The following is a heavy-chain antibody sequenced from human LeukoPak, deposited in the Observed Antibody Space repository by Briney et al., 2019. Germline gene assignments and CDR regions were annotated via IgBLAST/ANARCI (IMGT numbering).Heavy chain of an antibody. CDR1: GYTFTGYY. Sequence: GASVKVSCTASGYTFTGYYMHWVRQAPGQGLEWMGWINPNSGGTNYAQKFQGWVTMTRDTSISTAYMELSRLRSDDTAVYYCARDSIAAAEDYNWFDPWGQGTLVTVSS. V-gene: IGHV1-2*04. CDR2: INPNSGGT. CDR3: ARDSIAAAEDYNWFDP. J-gene: IGHJ5*02. D-gene: IGHD6-13*01.